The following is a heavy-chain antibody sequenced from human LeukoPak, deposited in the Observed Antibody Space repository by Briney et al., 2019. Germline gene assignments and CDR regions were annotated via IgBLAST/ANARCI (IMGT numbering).Heavy chain of an antibody. CDR3: ARWDYDILTGYHNGYSFDY. V-gene: IGHV3-33*01. J-gene: IGHJ4*02. D-gene: IGHD3-9*01. CDR1: GFTFSSYG. Sequence: GGSLRLSCAASGFTFSSYGMHWVRQAPGQGLEWVALIRYDGGKEYYADSVKGRFTISRDNSKNTLYLQMNSLRAEDTAVYYCARWDYDILTGYHNGYSFDYWGQGTLVTVSS. CDR2: IRYDGGKE.